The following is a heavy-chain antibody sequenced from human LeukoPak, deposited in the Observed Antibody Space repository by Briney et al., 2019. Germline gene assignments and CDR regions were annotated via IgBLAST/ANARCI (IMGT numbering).Heavy chain of an antibody. Sequence: GASVKVSCKASGYTFTGYYMHWVRQAPGQGLEWMGWINPNSGGTNYAQKFQGRVTMTRDTSISTAYMELSRLRSDDTAVYYCARAIGGVYGDYVSGMDVWGQGTTVAVSS. CDR3: ARAIGGVYGDYVSGMDV. J-gene: IGHJ6*02. CDR2: INPNSGGT. D-gene: IGHD4-17*01. CDR1: GYTFTGYY. V-gene: IGHV1-2*02.